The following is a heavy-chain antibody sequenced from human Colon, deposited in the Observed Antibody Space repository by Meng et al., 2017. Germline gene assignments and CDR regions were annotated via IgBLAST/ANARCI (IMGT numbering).Heavy chain of an antibody. CDR3: ARDSGYDKNWFDP. J-gene: IGHJ5*02. V-gene: IGHV4-61*01. Sequence: RLDDLGQGPVWPSAPLSLTCTVSGGSVISNSSYWSWIRQPPGKGLEWLGFIYYSGRTNYNPYLKRRVTISVDTSKNQFSLKVSSVTAADTAVYYCARDSGYDKNWFDPWGQGTLVTVSS. CDR1: GGSVISNSSY. D-gene: IGHD5-12*01. CDR2: IYYSGRT.